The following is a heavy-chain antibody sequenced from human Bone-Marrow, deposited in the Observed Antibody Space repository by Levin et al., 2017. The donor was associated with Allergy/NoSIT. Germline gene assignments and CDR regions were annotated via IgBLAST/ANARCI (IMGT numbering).Heavy chain of an antibody. CDR3: ARDSAYDRTFDV. J-gene: IGHJ3*01. D-gene: IGHD5-12*01. Sequence: GESLKISCKASGYTFTGSYIHWVRQAPGQGLEWMGRIIPNSGGTNYAQKFQGRVTMTRDTSISTAYMELSRLRSDDTAVYYCARDSAYDRTFDVWGQGTMVTVSS. CDR2: IIPNSGGT. V-gene: IGHV1-2*06. CDR1: GYTFTGSY.